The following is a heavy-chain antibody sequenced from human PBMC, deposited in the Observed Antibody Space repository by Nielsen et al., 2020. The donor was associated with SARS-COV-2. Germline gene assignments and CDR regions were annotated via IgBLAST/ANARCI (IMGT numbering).Heavy chain of an antibody. V-gene: IGHV3-9*01. J-gene: IGHJ4*02. D-gene: IGHD3-10*01. CDR2: ISWNSGSI. Sequence: SLKISCAASGFTFDDYAMHWVRQAPGKGLEWVTDISWNSGSIGYADSVKGRFTISRDNAKHSLYLQMNSLRAEDTALYYCAKLYYGSGSYSDYWGQGTPVTVSS. CDR1: GFTFDDYA. CDR3: AKLYYGSGSYSDY.